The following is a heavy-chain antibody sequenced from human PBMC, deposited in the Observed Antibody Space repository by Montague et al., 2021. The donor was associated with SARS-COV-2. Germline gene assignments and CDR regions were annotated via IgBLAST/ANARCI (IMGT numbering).Heavy chain of an antibody. CDR1: GGSISSSSHY. D-gene: IGHD3-10*01. CDR3: ARLVGFGELSSENWFDP. Sequence: SETLSLTCTVSGGSISSSSHYWGWIRQPPGKGLEWIGSIYYSGSTYYNSSLKSRVTISVDTSKNQFSLKLNSVTAADTAVYYCARLVGFGELSSENWFDPWGQGTMVTVSS. CDR2: IYYSGST. J-gene: IGHJ5*02. V-gene: IGHV4-39*01.